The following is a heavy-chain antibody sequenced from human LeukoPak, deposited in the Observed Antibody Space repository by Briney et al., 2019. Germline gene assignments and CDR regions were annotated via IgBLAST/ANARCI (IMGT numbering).Heavy chain of an antibody. D-gene: IGHD1-14*01. CDR1: GGPISRYY. J-gene: IGHJ5*02. CDR2: IYYSGST. V-gene: IGHV4-59*08. CDR3: ASQVWPRSGWFDP. Sequence: PSETLSLTCTVSGGPISRYYWSWLRQPPGKALEWIGYIYYSGSTNYNPSLKSRVTLSVDTSKNQFSLKLSSVTAADTAVYYWASQVWPRSGWFDPWGQGTVVTVSS.